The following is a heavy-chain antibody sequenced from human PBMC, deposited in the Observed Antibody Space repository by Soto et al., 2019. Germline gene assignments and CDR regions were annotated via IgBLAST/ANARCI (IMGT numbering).Heavy chain of an antibody. J-gene: IGHJ5*02. CDR2: IYYSGST. D-gene: IGHD3-9*01. CDR1: GGSISSYY. CDR3: ASGTDILTGYPGNWFAP. Sequence: SETLSLTCTVSGGSISSYYWSWIRQPPGKGLEWIGYIYYSGSTNYNPSLKSRVTISVDTSKNQFSLKLSSVTAADTAVYYCASGTDILTGYPGNWFAPWGQGTLVTVSS. V-gene: IGHV4-59*01.